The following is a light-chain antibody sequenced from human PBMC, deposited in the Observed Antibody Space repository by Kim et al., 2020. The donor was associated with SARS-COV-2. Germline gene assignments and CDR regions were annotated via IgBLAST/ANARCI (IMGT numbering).Light chain of an antibody. Sequence: ALGQTVTITCQGDTLKTYYASWYQQKPGQAPQLVIYGKDNRPSGISDRFSGSNSGNTASLTITGAQAEDEADYFCQCRASSGKQLLFGGGTQLTVL. J-gene: IGLJ2*01. CDR2: GKD. CDR3: QCRASSGKQLL. V-gene: IGLV3-19*01. CDR1: TLKTYY.